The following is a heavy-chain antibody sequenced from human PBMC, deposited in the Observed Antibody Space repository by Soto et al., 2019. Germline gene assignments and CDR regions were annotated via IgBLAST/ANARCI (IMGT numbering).Heavy chain of an antibody. V-gene: IGHV4-31*03. CDR1: GDSIRSSGFY. CDR3: ARVRQYGDYVDH. Sequence: QVQLQEWGPGLVKPSQTLSLTCTVSGDSIRSSGFYWSWIRQHPAKGLEWIGYIHSNGNTLYDPSLKNRSTISFDTCYNQFSLKLKSVTAVDTAVYFCARVRQYGDYVDHWGQGTLVAVSA. CDR2: IHSNGNT. J-gene: IGHJ4*02. D-gene: IGHD4-17*01.